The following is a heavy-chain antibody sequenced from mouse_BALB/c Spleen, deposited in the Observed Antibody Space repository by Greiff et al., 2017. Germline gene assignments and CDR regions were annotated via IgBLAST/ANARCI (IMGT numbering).Heavy chain of an antibody. CDR2: INPYNGGT. D-gene: IGHD2-2*01. CDR3: ERFHGYDDYLDY. Sequence: EVQLLESGPELVKPGASVKISCKASGYSFTGYTMNWVKQSHGKNLEWIGLINPYNGGTSYNQKFKGKATLTVDKSSSTAYMGLLSLTSEDSAVYYCERFHGYDDYLDYWGQGTTLTVSS. V-gene: IGHV1-18*01. J-gene: IGHJ2*01. CDR1: GYSFTGYT.